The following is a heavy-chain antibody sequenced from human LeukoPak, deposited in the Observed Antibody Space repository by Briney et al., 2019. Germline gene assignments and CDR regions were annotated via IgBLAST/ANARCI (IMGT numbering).Heavy chain of an antibody. CDR1: GGTFSSYA. V-gene: IGHV1-69*01. CDR2: IIPIFGTA. CDR3: ASTIPLAAAGTFDY. J-gene: IGHJ4*02. D-gene: IGHD6-13*01. Sequence: GASVKVSCKASGGTFSSYAISWVRQAPGQGLEWMGGIIPIFGTANYAQKFQGRVTITADESTSTAHMELSSLRSEDTAVYYCASTIPLAAAGTFDYWGQGTLVTVSS.